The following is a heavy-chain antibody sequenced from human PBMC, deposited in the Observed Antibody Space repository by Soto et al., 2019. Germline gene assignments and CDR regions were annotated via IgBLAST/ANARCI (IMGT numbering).Heavy chain of an antibody. Sequence: GGSLRLSCATSGFTFSSYSMNWVRQAPGKGLEWVSAISGSGGSTYYADSVKGRFTISRDNSKNTLYLQMNSLRAEDTAVYYCEKENGYSSSWFELDYWGQGTLVTVS. CDR2: ISGSGGST. D-gene: IGHD6-13*01. CDR3: EKENGYSSSWFELDY. J-gene: IGHJ4*02. CDR1: GFTFSSYS. V-gene: IGHV3-23*01.